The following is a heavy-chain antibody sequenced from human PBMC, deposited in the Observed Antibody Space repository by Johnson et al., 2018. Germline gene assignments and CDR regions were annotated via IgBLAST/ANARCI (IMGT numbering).Heavy chain of an antibody. CDR2: IYYSGSA. CDR3: ARRMGVGMGHMDV. V-gene: IGHV4-59*01. Sequence: QVQLQESGPGLVKPSETLSLTCTVSGGSISNNYWSWIRQPPGKGLEWIGYIYYSGSANYNPSLRSRVTISADTSKNQFSLNLTSVTAADTAVYYCARRMGVGMGHMDVWGKGTTVTVSS. D-gene: IGHD3-16*01. CDR1: GGSISNNY. J-gene: IGHJ6*03.